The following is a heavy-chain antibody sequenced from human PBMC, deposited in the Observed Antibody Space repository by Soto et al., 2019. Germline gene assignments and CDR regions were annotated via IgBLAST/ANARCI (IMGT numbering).Heavy chain of an antibody. CDR2: MNPNSGNT. CDR3: ANIWGSSGSLDAFDI. V-gene: IGHV1-8*01. D-gene: IGHD3-22*01. Sequence: ASVKVSCKASGYTLTSYDINWVRQATGQGLEWMGWMNPNSGNTGYAQKFQGRVTMTRNTSISTAYMELSSLRSEDTAVYYCANIWGSSGSLDAFDIWGQGTMVTVSS. CDR1: GYTLTSYD. J-gene: IGHJ3*02.